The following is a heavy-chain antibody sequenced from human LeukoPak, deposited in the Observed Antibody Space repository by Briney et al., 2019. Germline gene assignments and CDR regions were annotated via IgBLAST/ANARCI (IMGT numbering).Heavy chain of an antibody. CDR1: GFTFSNYA. CDR2: ITGSGGNT. CDR3: AKWGDYDVLTGYYVSDY. V-gene: IGHV3-23*01. J-gene: IGHJ4*02. D-gene: IGHD3-9*01. Sequence: GASLRLSCASSGFTFSNYAMSWVRQAPGKGLEWVSAITGSGGNTYYADSVKGRFTISRDNSKNTVFLQMNSLRAEDTAVYYCAKWGDYDVLTGYYVSDYWGQGTLVTVSS.